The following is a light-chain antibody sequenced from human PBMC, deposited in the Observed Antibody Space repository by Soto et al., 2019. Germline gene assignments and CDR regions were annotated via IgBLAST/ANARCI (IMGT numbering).Light chain of an antibody. J-gene: IGKJ1*01. CDR2: DAS. CDR3: QQYNNYST. CDR1: QSISDW. V-gene: IGKV1-5*01. Sequence: DIQMIQSPSTLSASVGDRVTITCRASQSISDWLAWFQLKPGKAPKLLIYDASSLESGVPSRFSGSGSGTEFALTISSLQPDDFATYYCQQYNNYSTFGQGTKVDIK.